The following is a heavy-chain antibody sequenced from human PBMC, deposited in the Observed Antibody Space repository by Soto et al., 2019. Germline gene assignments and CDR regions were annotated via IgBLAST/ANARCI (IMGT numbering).Heavy chain of an antibody. J-gene: IGHJ4*02. CDR2: IYSGGSA. Sequence: PGGSLRLSCAASGFTVSSNYMSWVRQAPGKGLEWVSVIYSGGSAYYADSVKGRFTISRDNSKNTLYLQMNSLRAEDTAVYYCALHGYSYGGGYFDFWGPGILGTVFS. V-gene: IGHV3-66*04. D-gene: IGHD5-18*01. CDR1: GFTVSSNY. CDR3: ALHGYSYGGGYFDF.